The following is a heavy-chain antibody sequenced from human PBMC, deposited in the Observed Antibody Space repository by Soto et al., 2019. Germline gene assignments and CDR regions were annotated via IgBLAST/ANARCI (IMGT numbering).Heavy chain of an antibody. CDR3: ARDREYYDDSSGNYYYHYGMDV. CDR1: GYTFTNYG. D-gene: IGHD3-22*01. J-gene: IGHJ6*02. Sequence: QVQLVESGAEVKKPGASVKVSCKASGYTFTNYGISWVRQAPGQGLEWMGWISGYNGNTKYAQKFQGRVTMTTDTPTKTAYMDLRSLRSDDTAVYYCARDREYYDDSSGNYYYHYGMDVWGQGTTVTVS. V-gene: IGHV1-18*04. CDR2: ISGYNGNT.